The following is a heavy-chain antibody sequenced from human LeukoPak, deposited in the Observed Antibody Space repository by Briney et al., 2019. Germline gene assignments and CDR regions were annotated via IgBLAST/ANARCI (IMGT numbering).Heavy chain of an antibody. CDR3: ARWFGHNMDV. V-gene: IGHV3-49*04. CDR2: IRSKAYGGTT. CDR1: GFTFGDYA. J-gene: IGHJ6*03. Sequence: PGGSLRLSCTASGFTFGDYAMTWVRQAPGKGLEWVGFIRSKAYGGTTEYAASVKGRFIVSRDDSNSIAYLQMNSLKIEDTAVYYCARWFGHNMDVWGKGTTVTVSS. D-gene: IGHD3-10*01.